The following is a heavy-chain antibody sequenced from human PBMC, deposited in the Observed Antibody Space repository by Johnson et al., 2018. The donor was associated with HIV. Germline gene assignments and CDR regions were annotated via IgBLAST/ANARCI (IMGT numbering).Heavy chain of an antibody. CDR1: GFTVSSNY. CDR2: IYSGGST. Sequence: VQLVESGGGVVQPGGSLRLSCAASGFTVSSNYMSWVRQAPGKGLEWVSVIYSGGSTYYADSVKGRFTISRDNSKNTLFLQMSSLRAEDTAVYYCARVGPRSKGGPVDAFDIWGQGTMVTVSS. V-gene: IGHV3-66*01. CDR3: ARVGPRSKGGPVDAFDI. J-gene: IGHJ3*02. D-gene: IGHD3-16*01.